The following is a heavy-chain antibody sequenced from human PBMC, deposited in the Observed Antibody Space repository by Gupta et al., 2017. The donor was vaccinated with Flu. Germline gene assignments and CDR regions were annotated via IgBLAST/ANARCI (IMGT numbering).Heavy chain of an antibody. CDR2: INPHGGSR. Sequence: QVQLVQSGAGEKKPGASVKVSCKASGYPFTDYYIPWVRQAPGQGLEWVGRINPHGGSRNYEQKFQGRVTMTMDTSISTAYMDLSRLRSDDTAVYYCAREKHCSTASCYRWFDPWGQGTLVTVSS. J-gene: IGHJ5*02. D-gene: IGHD2-2*02. V-gene: IGHV1-2*06. CDR3: AREKHCSTASCYRWFDP. CDR1: GYPFTDYY.